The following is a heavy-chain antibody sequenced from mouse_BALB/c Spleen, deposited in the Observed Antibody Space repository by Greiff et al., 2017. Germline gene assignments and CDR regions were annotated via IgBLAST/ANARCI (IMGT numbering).Heavy chain of an antibody. D-gene: IGHD2-10*02. J-gene: IGHJ3*01. CDR3: ARSPYGNYVWFAY. CDR2: INPSTGYT. V-gene: IGHV1-7*01. CDR1: GYTFTSYW. Sequence: VKLQQSGAELAKPGASVKMSCKASGYTFTSYWMHWVKQRPGQGLEWIGYINPSTGYTEYNQKFKDKATLTADKSSSTAYMQLSSLTSEDSAVYYCARSPYGNYVWFAYWGQGTLVTVSA.